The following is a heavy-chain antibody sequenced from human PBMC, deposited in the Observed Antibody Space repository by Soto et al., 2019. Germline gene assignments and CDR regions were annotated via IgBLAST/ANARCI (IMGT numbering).Heavy chain of an antibody. V-gene: IGHV3-7*04. D-gene: IGHD2-15*01. J-gene: IGHJ6*02. CDR3: ARDIVVVVAATHGRYYYGMDV. Sequence: GGSLRLSCAASGFTFSSYWMSWVRQAPGKGLEWVANIKQDGSEKYYVDSVKGRFNISRDNAKNSLYLQMNSLRAEDTAVYYCARDIVVVVAATHGRYYYGMDVWGQGTTVTVSS. CDR2: IKQDGSEK. CDR1: GFTFSSYW.